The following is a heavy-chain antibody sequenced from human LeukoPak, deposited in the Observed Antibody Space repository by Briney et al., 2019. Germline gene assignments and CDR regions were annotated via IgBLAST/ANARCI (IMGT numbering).Heavy chain of an antibody. J-gene: IGHJ4*02. V-gene: IGHV4-39*01. CDR2: ITDDGST. CDR1: GGYISSSSYY. D-gene: IGHD3/OR15-3a*01. Sequence: SETLSLACIVSGGYISSSSYYWGWIRQPPGKGLEGIGSITDDGSTSYNPSLKSRVAISVDTSKNPFSLKLSSVTAADTAVYYCAMYRGLTMFDYWGQGTLVTVSS. CDR3: AMYRGLTMFDY.